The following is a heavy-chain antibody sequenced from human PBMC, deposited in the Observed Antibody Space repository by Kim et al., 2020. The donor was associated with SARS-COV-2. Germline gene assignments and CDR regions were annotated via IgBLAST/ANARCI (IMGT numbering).Heavy chain of an antibody. Sequence: GGSLRLSCAASGFTFSNYAMNWVRQAPGKGLEWVAVISYDGSNKYYADSVKGRFTISRDNSKNTLYLQMNSLRAEDTAVYYCARDIGAYCSSTTFWGQGTLVTVSS. J-gene: IGHJ4*02. CDR2: ISYDGSNK. CDR1: GFTFSNYA. CDR3: ARDIGAYCSSTTF. V-gene: IGHV3-30-3*01. D-gene: IGHD2-2*01.